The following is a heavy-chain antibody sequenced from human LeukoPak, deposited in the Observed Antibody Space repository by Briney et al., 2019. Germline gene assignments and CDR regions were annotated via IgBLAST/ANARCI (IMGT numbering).Heavy chain of an antibody. CDR2: INPNSGGT. V-gene: IGHV1-2*02. CDR3: ARGPSATRYNWFDP. D-gene: IGHD2-15*01. CDR1: GYTFTGYY. Sequence: ASVKVSCKASGYTFTGYYMHWVRQAPGQGLEWMGWINPNSGGTNYAQKFQGRVTMTRDMSTSTVYMELSSLRSEDTAVYYCARGPSATRYNWFDPWGQGTLVTVSS. J-gene: IGHJ5*02.